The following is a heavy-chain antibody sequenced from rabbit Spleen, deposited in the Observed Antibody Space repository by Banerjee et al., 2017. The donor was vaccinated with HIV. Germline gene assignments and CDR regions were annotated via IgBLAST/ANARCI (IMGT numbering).Heavy chain of an antibody. CDR3: ARDTSTSFSTYGMDL. J-gene: IGHJ6*01. CDR1: GVSFSNRYY. Sequence: QSLEESGGGLVQPEGSLTLTCTASGVSFSNRYYMCWVRQAPGKGLEWIACIDTSDGDTDYANWPKGRFTISKTSSTTVTLQMTSLTAADTATYFCARDTSTSFSTYGMDLWGPGTLVTVS. CDR2: IDTSDGDT. V-gene: IGHV1S40*01. D-gene: IGHD1-1*01.